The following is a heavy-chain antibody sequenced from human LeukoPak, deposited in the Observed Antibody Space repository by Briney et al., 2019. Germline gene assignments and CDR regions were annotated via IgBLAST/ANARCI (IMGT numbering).Heavy chain of an antibody. CDR3: AREVKKGIAAAGSRDY. CDR1: GFTVNSNY. Sequence: PGGSLRLSCAASGFTVNSNYMSWVRQAPGKGLEWVSIIYSSGTTYYADSVKGRFTISRDYSKNTLYLQMNSLRAEDTAVYYCAREVKKGIAAAGSRDYWGQGTLVTVSS. CDR2: IYSSGTT. V-gene: IGHV3-53*01. J-gene: IGHJ4*02. D-gene: IGHD6-13*01.